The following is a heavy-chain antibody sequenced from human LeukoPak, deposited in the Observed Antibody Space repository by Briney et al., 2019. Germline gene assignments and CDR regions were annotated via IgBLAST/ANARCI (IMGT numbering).Heavy chain of an antibody. V-gene: IGHV3-33*01. J-gene: IGHJ5*02. D-gene: IGHD3-3*01. Sequence: GGSLRLSCAASGFTFSSYGMHWVRQAPGKGLEWVAVIWYDGSNKYYADSMKGRFTISRDNSKNTLYLQMNSLRAEDTAVYYCARDKAHTIFGVVHNWFDPWGQGTLVTVSS. CDR1: GFTFSSYG. CDR3: ARDKAHTIFGVVHNWFDP. CDR2: IWYDGSNK.